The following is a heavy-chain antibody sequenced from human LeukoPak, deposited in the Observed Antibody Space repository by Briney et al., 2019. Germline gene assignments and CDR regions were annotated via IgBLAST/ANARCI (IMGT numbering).Heavy chain of an antibody. J-gene: IGHJ6*02. CDR2: IYYSGST. V-gene: IGHV4-59*01. Sequence: SQTLSLTCTVSGGSISNYYWSWIRQPPGKGLEWIGYIYYSGSTNYNPSLKSRVTISVDTSKNQFSLKLSSVTAADTAVYYCARVGGTNYYYYGMDVWGQGTTVTVSS. CDR1: GGSISNYY. D-gene: IGHD1-26*01. CDR3: ARVGGTNYYYYGMDV.